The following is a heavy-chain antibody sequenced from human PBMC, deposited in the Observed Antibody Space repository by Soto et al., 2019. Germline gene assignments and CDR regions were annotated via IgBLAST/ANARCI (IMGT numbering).Heavy chain of an antibody. CDR2: IYYTGTT. CDR3: ARGGDRYSTTAPGVGGFDF. J-gene: IGHJ4*02. V-gene: IGHV4-59*01. D-gene: IGHD2-8*01. Sequence: SETLSLTCTVSGVSISSSYWSWLRQSPGTGLEWIGYIYYTGTTNYNPSLKRRVTISLDTAKNQFSLNVNSLTTADTAVYFCARGGDRYSTTAPGVGGFDFCGQGPLATVS. CDR1: GVSISSSY.